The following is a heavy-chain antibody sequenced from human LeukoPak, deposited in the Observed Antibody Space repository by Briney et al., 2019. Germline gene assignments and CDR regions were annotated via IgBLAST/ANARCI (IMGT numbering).Heavy chain of an antibody. CDR1: EFTFVRYA. D-gene: IGHD6-13*01. V-gene: IGHV3-48*04. CDR3: VRDPSYGSSWYYYMDV. CDR2: ISSSSFKI. J-gene: IGHJ6*03. Sequence: YPGGSLRLSCAASEFTFVRYAMNWVRQAPGKGLEWVSYISSSSFKIGYADSMKGRFTISRENSKNSLYLQMDSLRVEDTAVYYFVRDPSYGSSWYYYMDVWGKGTTVTVSS.